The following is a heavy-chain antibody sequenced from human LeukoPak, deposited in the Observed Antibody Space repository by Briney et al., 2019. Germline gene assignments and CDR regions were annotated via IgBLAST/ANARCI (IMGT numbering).Heavy chain of an antibody. V-gene: IGHV3-9*01. Sequence: GGSLRLSCAASGFTFDDYAMHWVRHAPGKGLEWVSGISWNSGSIGYADSVKGRFTISRDNAKNSLYLQMNSLRAEDTALYYCAKEGYGDSFDYWGQGTLVTVSS. J-gene: IGHJ4*02. CDR3: AKEGYGDSFDY. D-gene: IGHD4-17*01. CDR1: GFTFDDYA. CDR2: ISWNSGSI.